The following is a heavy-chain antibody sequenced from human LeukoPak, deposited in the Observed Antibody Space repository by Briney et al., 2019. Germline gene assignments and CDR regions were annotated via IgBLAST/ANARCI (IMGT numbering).Heavy chain of an antibody. Sequence: GASVKVSCKAAGSTFTDYYIHWVRQAPGQGLEWMGWINSNSGETNYAQKFHGRVTMTRDTSISTAYMELTRLGSDDTAVYYCARDGSLGYWGQGTLVTVSS. V-gene: IGHV1-2*02. CDR2: INSNSGET. CDR3: ARDGSLGY. CDR1: GSTFTDYY. J-gene: IGHJ4*02. D-gene: IGHD5-12*01.